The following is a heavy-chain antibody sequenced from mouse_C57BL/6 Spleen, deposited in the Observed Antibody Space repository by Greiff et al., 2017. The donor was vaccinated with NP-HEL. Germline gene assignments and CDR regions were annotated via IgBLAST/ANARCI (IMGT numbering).Heavy chain of an antibody. CDR2: IYPGDGDT. D-gene: IGHD4-1*01. J-gene: IGHJ2*01. CDR3: ARSKLGRYYVDY. Sequence: VKLVESGAELVKPGASVKISCKASGYAFSSYWMNWVKQRPGTGLEWIGQIYPGDGDTNYNGKFKGKATLTADKSSSTAYMQLSSLTSEDSAVYFCARSKLGRYYVDYWGQGTTLTVSS. V-gene: IGHV1-80*01. CDR1: GYAFSSYW.